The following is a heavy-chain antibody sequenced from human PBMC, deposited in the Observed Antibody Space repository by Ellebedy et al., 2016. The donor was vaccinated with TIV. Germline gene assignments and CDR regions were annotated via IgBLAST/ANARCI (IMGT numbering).Heavy chain of an antibody. CDR1: GYTLTELS. Sequence: ASVKVSCXVSGYTLTELSMHWVRQAPGKGLEWMGGFDPEDGETIYAQKFQGRVTMTEDTSTDTAYMELSSLRSEDTAVYYCATPAKNYYGMDVWGQGTTVTVSS. V-gene: IGHV1-24*01. J-gene: IGHJ6*02. CDR3: ATPAKNYYGMDV. CDR2: FDPEDGET.